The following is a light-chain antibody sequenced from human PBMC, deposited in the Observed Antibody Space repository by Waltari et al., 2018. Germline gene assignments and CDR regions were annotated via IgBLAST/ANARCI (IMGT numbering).Light chain of an antibody. V-gene: IGKV3-20*01. Sequence: IVLTQSPGPLSLSLGERATVSCRASQSVSRALAWYQQKPCQAPRLLIYGASTRATGIPDRFSGSGSGTDFSLTISRLEPDDFAVYYCQHYVRLPVTFGQGTTVEI. J-gene: IGKJ1*01. CDR2: GAS. CDR3: QHYVRLPVT. CDR1: QSVSRA.